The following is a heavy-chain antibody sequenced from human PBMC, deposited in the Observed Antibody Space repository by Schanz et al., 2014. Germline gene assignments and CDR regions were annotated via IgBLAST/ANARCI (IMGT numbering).Heavy chain of an antibody. J-gene: IGHJ4*02. CDR3: ARDGVDAAAGGNY. CDR1: GYTFTSDS. Sequence: QVQLVQSGAEVKKPGASVKVSCKASGYTFTSDSMHWVRQAPGQGLEWMGMINPSGGSTTYAQKFQGRVTMTRETTTSTVYMELSSLRSEDTAVDYSARDGVDAAAGGNYWGQGTRDTVAS. V-gene: IGHV1-46*03. D-gene: IGHD6-13*01. CDR2: INPSGGST.